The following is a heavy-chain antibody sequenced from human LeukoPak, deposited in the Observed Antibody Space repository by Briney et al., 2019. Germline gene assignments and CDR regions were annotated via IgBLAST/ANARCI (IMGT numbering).Heavy chain of an antibody. D-gene: IGHD6-19*01. J-gene: IGHJ4*02. CDR3: AKERKPFMSSGWYYFDY. V-gene: IGHV3-30*18. CDR2: ISYDDSNH. Sequence: QSGGALILCCSTSVFTFSNSVMHRVRQAPAKGVGSVPVISYDDSNHYYADSVQGRFTTSRDNSKNTLYLQMNSLRAEHTAVYYCAKERKPFMSSGWYYFDYWGQGTLVTVSS. CDR1: VFTFSNSV.